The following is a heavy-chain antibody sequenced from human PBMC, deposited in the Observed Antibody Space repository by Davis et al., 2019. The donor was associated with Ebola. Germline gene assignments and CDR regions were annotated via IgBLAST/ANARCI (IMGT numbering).Heavy chain of an antibody. V-gene: IGHV1-2*06. Sequence: ASVKVSCKASGVTFGSYALSWVRQAPGQGLEWMGRINPNSGGTNYAQKFQGRVTMTRDTSISTAYMELSRLRSDDTAVYYCATYVWGSYRPDYWGQGTLVTVSS. CDR3: ATYVWGSYRPDY. CDR1: GVTFGSYA. D-gene: IGHD3-16*02. CDR2: INPNSGGT. J-gene: IGHJ4*02.